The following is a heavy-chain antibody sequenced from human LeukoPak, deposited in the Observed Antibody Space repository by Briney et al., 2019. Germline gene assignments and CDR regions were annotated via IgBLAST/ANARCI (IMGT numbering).Heavy chain of an antibody. D-gene: IGHD3-10*01. CDR3: ASVSGSPAPYYYYYMDV. J-gene: IGHJ6*03. Sequence: SETLSLTCTVSGGSISSSSYYWGWIRQPPGKGLEWIGSIYYSGSTYYNPSLKRRVTISVDTSKNQFSLKLSSVTAADTAVYHCASVSGSPAPYYYYYMDVWGKGTTVTVSS. CDR1: GGSISSSSYY. CDR2: IYYSGST. V-gene: IGHV4-39*07.